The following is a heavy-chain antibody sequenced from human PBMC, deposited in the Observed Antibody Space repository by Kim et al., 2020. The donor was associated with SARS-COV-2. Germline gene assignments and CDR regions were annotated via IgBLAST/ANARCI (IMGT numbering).Heavy chain of an antibody. D-gene: IGHD1-26*01. Sequence: GGSLRLSCAASGFTFSSYSMNWVRQAPGKGLEWVSSISSSSSYIYYADSVKGRFTISRDNAKNSLYLQMSSLRAEDTAVYYCARRSLGANVDYWGQGTLVTVSS. CDR1: GFTFSSYS. V-gene: IGHV3-21*01. J-gene: IGHJ4*02. CDR3: ARRSLGANVDY. CDR2: ISSSSSYI.